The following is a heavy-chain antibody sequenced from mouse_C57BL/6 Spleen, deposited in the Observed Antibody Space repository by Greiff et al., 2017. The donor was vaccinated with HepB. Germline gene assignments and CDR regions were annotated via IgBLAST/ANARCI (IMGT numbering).Heavy chain of an antibody. CDR3: ARGAYGSSRFAY. J-gene: IGHJ3*01. Sequence: QVQLQQSGAELMKPGASVKLSCKATGYTFTGYWIEWVKQRPGHGLEWIGEILPGSGSTNYNEKFKGKATFTADTSSNTAYMQLSSLTTEDSAIYYCARGAYGSSRFAYWGQGTLVTVSA. V-gene: IGHV1-9*01. D-gene: IGHD1-1*01. CDR1: GYTFTGYW. CDR2: ILPGSGST.